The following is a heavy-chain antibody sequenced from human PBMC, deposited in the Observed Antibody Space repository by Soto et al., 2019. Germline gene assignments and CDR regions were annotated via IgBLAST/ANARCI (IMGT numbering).Heavy chain of an antibody. Sequence: SETLSLTCAVYGGSFTDYYWTWIRQSPGKGLEWIGEINHSGTTNYDPSLKNRVTISLDTSKNQFSLKVNSVTAADTAVYFCARVRARLLSHAFDFWGQGTLVTV. V-gene: IGHV4-34*01. CDR2: INHSGTT. CDR3: ARVRARLLSHAFDF. CDR1: GGSFTDYY. D-gene: IGHD3-16*02. J-gene: IGHJ3*01.